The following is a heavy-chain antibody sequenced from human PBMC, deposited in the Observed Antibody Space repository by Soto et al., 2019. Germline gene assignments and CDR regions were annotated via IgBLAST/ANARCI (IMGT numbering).Heavy chain of an antibody. D-gene: IGHD1-26*01. J-gene: IGHJ4*01. CDR1: GDTISTGGYT. CDR2: TYHSGNP. Sequence: PSETLSLTCDVSGDTISTGGYTWAWIRQPPGKALEWIGHTYHSGNPYYNPSLKSRVIISVDNAKNSLYLQMNSLRAEDTGLYYCEGGHKADYWGHGTLVTVSS. V-gene: IGHV4-30-2*01. CDR3: EGGHKADY.